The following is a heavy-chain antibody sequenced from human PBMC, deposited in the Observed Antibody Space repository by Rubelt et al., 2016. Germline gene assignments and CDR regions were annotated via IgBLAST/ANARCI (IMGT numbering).Heavy chain of an antibody. V-gene: IGHV3-30*03. D-gene: IGHD3-22*01. J-gene: IGHJ4*02. CDR1: GFRFSSFA. CDR3: ARAYDSSGDYRRYFDY. Sequence: QVQLVESGGGVVQPGRSQRLSCEGSGFRFSSFAMHWVRQAPGKGPEWVALIPYDGSDKYYADSVKGRFTISRDNSQNTLSLQMNNRRAEDTAVYYCARAYDSSGDYRRYFDYWGRGTLVTVSS. CDR2: IPYDGSDK.